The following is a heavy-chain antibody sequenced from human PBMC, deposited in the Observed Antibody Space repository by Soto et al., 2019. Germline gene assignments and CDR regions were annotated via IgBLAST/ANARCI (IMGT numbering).Heavy chain of an antibody. CDR2: IYHSGST. V-gene: IGHV4-30-2*01. CDR1: GGSISSGGYS. CDR3: ARGHPTAFDP. J-gene: IGHJ5*02. Sequence: QMQLQESGSGLVKPSQTLSLTCAVSGGSISSGGYSWSWIRQPPGKGLEWIGYIYHSGSTYYNPSLQSRVTISVDRSTTQFSRKLSSVTAADTAVYSCARGHPTAFDPWGQGTLVTVSS. D-gene: IGHD4-17*01.